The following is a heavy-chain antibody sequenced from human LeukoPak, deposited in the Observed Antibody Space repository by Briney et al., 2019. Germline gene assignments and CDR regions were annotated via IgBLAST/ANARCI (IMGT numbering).Heavy chain of an antibody. J-gene: IGHJ4*02. V-gene: IGHV1-18*01. CDR1: GYTFTSYG. D-gene: IGHD6-13*01. CDR3: ARAPRSPVAAAGLLDY. Sequence: ASVKVSCKSSGYTFTSYGISWVRQAPGQGLEGMGWISAYNGNTNNAQKLQGRLTITTDTSTSTAYMELRTLKSDDTAVYYCARAPRSPVAAAGLLDYWGPGALVTVSS. CDR2: ISAYNGNT.